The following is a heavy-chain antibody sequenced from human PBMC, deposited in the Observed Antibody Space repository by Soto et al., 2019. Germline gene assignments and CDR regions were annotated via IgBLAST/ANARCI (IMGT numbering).Heavy chain of an antibody. CDR2: ISYDGSNT. D-gene: IGHD3-10*01. J-gene: IGHJ3*02. CDR1: GFTFSNHA. Sequence: GGSLRLSCAASGFTFSNHAFHWVRQAPGKGLEWAAVISYDGSNTYYADSVKGRFTISRDSSRNTLFLEMNSLRPEDTALYYCARDRVAGSQSGFNAFDIWGQGTMVTVSS. CDR3: ARDRVAGSQSGFNAFDI. V-gene: IGHV3-30*04.